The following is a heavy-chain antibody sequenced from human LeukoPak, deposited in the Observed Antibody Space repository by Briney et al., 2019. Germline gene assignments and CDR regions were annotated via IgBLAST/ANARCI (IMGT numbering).Heavy chain of an antibody. J-gene: IGHJ6*04. Sequence: SQTLSLTCTVSGGSISSGDYYWSWIRQPPGKGLEWIGYIYYSGSTYYNPSLKSRVTISVDTSKNQFSLKLSSVTAADTAVYYCARETRGSGSPGMDAWGKGTTVTVSS. CDR1: GGSISSGDYY. V-gene: IGHV4-30-4*01. CDR3: ARETRGSGSPGMDA. D-gene: IGHD3-10*01. CDR2: IYYSGST.